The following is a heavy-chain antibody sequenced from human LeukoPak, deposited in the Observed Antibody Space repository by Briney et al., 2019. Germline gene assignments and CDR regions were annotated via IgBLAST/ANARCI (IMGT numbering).Heavy chain of an antibody. D-gene: IGHD5/OR15-5a*01. V-gene: IGHV4-59*01. CDR1: GGSISSYY. CDR3: AGERLSTISFDY. J-gene: IGHJ4*02. CDR2: IYYSGST. Sequence: SETLSLTCTVSGGSISSYYWSWIRQPPGKGLEWIGYIYYSGSTNYNPSLKSRVTISVDTSKNQFSLKLSSATAADTAVYYCAGERLSTISFDYWGQGTPVTVSS.